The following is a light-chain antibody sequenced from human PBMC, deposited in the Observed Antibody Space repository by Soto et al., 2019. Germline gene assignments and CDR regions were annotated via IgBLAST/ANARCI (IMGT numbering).Light chain of an antibody. J-gene: IGKJ1*01. V-gene: IGKV3-20*01. CDR1: QSVNIY. Sequence: EIGITQSPATLSVSPGERATLSCRASQSVNIYLAWYQQKPGQAPRLLIFGASYRATGIPARFSGSGSGTDFTLTISRLEPEDFAVYYCQQYGSSGTFGQGTKVDIK. CDR2: GAS. CDR3: QQYGSSGT.